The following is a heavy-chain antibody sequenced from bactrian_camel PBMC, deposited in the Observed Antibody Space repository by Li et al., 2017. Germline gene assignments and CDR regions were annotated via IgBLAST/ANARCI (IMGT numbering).Heavy chain of an antibody. CDR3: AARALCRLGSGPIPVDVYDT. J-gene: IGHJ4*01. V-gene: IGHV3S53*01. CDR1: RLIFSEYC. CDR2: IDGVGST. D-gene: IGHD3*01. Sequence: HVQLVESGGGSVAAGGSLRLSCATSRLIFSEYCLGWFRQAPGKEREGVAAIDGVGSTKYADSVKGRFTISKDNTANTLYLQMSSLEPEDTAMYYCAARALCRLGSGPIPVDVYDTWGQGTQVTVS.